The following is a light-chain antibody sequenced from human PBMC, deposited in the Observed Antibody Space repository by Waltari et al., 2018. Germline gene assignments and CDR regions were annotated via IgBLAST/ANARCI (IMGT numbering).Light chain of an antibody. J-gene: IGKJ2*01. V-gene: IGKV1-39*01. CDR3: QHSHT. CDR2: LAS. Sequence: DIQMTQSPSSLSASVGDRVTITCRANQSINKYLNWYQHKPGKAPKLLIYLASSLQGAVPSRFSGSGSGTDFTLTISDLQPEDFATYYCQHSHTFGQGTKLEI. CDR1: QSINKY.